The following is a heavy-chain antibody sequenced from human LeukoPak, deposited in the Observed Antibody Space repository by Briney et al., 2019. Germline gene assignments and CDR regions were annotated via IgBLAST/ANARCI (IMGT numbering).Heavy chain of an antibody. Sequence: PGGSLRLSCAASGFTFSSYWMHRVRQTPGKGLVWVSRIKGDGTITNYADSVKGRFTISRDNAKNTLYLQMNSLRAEDTAVYYCARLYSSGWYQPWGQGTLVTVSS. CDR2: IKGDGTIT. D-gene: IGHD6-19*01. J-gene: IGHJ5*02. CDR3: ARLYSSGWYQP. CDR1: GFTFSSYW. V-gene: IGHV3-74*01.